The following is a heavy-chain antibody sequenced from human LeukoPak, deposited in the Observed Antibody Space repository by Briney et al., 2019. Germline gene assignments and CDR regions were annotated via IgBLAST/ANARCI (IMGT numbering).Heavy chain of an antibody. CDR1: GFTFSSYG. J-gene: IGHJ4*02. Sequence: GGSLRLSCAASGFTFSSYGVHWVRQAPGKGLEWVAVISYDGNNKYYADSVKGRFTISRDNSKNTLYLQMDNLRAEDTAVYYCAKYQRQWLPKGGFDYWGQGTLVTVSS. CDR2: ISYDGNNK. CDR3: AKYQRQWLPKGGFDY. V-gene: IGHV3-30*18. D-gene: IGHD6-19*01.